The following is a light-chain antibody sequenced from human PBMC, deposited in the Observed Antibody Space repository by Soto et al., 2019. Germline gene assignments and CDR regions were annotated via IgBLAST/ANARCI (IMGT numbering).Light chain of an antibody. CDR1: SSNIGSNT. CDR2: RNN. V-gene: IGLV1-44*01. J-gene: IGLJ2*01. Sequence: QSVLTQPPSASGTPGQRVTLSCSGSSSNIGSNTVNWYQQLPGPDPKLRIYRNNQRPSGVPHRFTVSKSGTYASLSICGLQSEDEADYYCAARDDSLNGPVFGGGTKLTVL. CDR3: AARDDSLNGPV.